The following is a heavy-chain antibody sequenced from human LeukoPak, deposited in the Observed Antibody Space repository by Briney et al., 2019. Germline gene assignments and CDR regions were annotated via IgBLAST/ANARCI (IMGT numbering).Heavy chain of an antibody. J-gene: IGHJ3*02. V-gene: IGHV3-74*01. CDR1: GFTFSGYW. CDR3: ARPRGSYYYDAFDI. CDR2: INSDGSST. D-gene: IGHD1-26*01. Sequence: GGSLRLSCAASGFTFSGYWIHWVRQVPGKGLVWVSRINSDGSSTSYADSVRGRFTISRDNAKNTLYLQMNSLRAEDTAVYYCARPRGSYYYDAFDIWGQGTMVTVSS.